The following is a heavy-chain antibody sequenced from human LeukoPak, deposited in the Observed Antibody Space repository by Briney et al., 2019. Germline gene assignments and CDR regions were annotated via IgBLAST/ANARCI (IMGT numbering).Heavy chain of an antibody. CDR1: GFTLNDYY. CDR3: AREVGPSSGYYYVANDY. CDR2: ISYSATII. D-gene: IGHD3-22*01. Sequence: PGGSLRLSCAASGFTLNDYYMSWIRQAPGKGLEWISYISYSATIIEYADSVKGQFTISRDNAKNSLYLEMNSLRAEDTAVYYCAREVGPSSGYYYVANDYWGQGTLVTVSS. V-gene: IGHV3-11*01. J-gene: IGHJ4*02.